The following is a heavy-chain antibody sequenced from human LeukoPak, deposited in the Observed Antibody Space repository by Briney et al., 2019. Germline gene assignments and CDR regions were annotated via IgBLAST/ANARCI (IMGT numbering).Heavy chain of an antibody. CDR2: ISTSGSTV. V-gene: IGHV3-48*03. CDR3: ARDFVGIDY. CDR1: GFTFSSYE. D-gene: IGHD2-21*01. J-gene: IGHJ4*02. Sequence: GGSLRLSCAASGFTFSSYEMNWVRQAPGKGLEWVSYISTSGSTVYYADSVKGRFTISRDNAKNSLYLQMNSLRAEDTAVYYCARDFVGIDYWGQGTLVTVSS.